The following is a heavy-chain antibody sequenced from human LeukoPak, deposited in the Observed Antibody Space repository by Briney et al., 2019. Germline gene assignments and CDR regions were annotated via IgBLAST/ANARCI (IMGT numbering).Heavy chain of an antibody. CDR1: GFTFSSYA. J-gene: IGHJ4*02. CDR3: ARDRPDTVVPAAIVYYFDY. V-gene: IGHV3-30-3*01. Sequence: GGSLRLSCAASGFTFSSYAMHWVRQAPGKGLEWVAVISYDGSNKYYADSVKGRFTISRDNSKNTLYLQMNSLRADDTAVYYCARDRPDTVVPAAIVYYFDYWGQGTLVTVSS. D-gene: IGHD2-2*01. CDR2: ISYDGSNK.